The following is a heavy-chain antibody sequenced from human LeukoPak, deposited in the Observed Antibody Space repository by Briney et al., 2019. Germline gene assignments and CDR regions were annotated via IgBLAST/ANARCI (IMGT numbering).Heavy chain of an antibody. CDR2: IKSKGDGETT. Sequence: GGSLRLSCAASGFTFTNAWMSWVRQAPGKGLEWVGRIKSKGDGETTDYAAPVKGRFTMSRDDSKATLYLQMNSLKTEDTAVYSCTTDLGITMIRGVIVFWGQGTLVTVSS. D-gene: IGHD3-10*01. J-gene: IGHJ4*02. CDR1: GFTFTNAW. CDR3: TTDLGITMIRGVIVF. V-gene: IGHV3-15*01.